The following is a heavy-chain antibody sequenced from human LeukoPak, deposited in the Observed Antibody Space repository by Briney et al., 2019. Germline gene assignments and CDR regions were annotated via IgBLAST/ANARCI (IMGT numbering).Heavy chain of an antibody. CDR3: ARDSRGGYYDSSGYLDY. CDR2: INPNSGGT. CDR1: GYTFTGYY. J-gene: IGHJ4*02. Sequence: ASVKVSCKASGYTFTGYYMHWVRQAPGQGLEWMGWINPNSGGTNYAQKFQGRVTMTRDTSISTAYMELSRLRSDDTAVYYCARDSRGGYYDSSGYLDYWGQGTLVTASS. D-gene: IGHD3-22*01. V-gene: IGHV1-2*02.